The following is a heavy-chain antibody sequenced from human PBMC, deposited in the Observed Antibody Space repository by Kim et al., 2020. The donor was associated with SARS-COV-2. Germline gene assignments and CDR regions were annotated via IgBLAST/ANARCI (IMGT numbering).Heavy chain of an antibody. Sequence: ASVKVSCKASGYTFTSYGISWVRQAPGQGLEWMGWISAYNGNTNYAQKLQGRVTMTTDTSTSTAYMELRSLRSDDTAVYYCAISDTVAAAEGYDYWGQGTLVTVSS. CDR1: GYTFTSYG. CDR2: ISAYNGNT. J-gene: IGHJ4*02. CDR3: AISDTVAAAEGYDY. V-gene: IGHV1-18*04. D-gene: IGHD6-13*01.